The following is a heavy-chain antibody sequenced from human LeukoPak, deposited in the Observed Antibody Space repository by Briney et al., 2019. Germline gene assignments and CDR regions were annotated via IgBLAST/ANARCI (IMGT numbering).Heavy chain of an antibody. Sequence: GGSLRLSCAASGFIFSDYYMSWIRQAPGKGLEWVSYISSSGSTIYYADSVKGRFTISRDNAKNSLYLQMNSLGAEDTAVYYCAREALAAAGEFDYWGQGTLVTVSS. CDR1: GFIFSDYY. CDR3: AREALAAAGEFDY. J-gene: IGHJ4*02. V-gene: IGHV3-11*01. D-gene: IGHD6-13*01. CDR2: ISSSGSTI.